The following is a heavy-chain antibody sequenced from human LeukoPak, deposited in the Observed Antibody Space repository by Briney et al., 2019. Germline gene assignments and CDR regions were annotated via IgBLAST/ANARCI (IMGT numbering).Heavy chain of an antibody. CDR2: ISWNSGSI. CDR3: AKGRRYSSGWFDY. J-gene: IGHJ4*02. Sequence: GGSLRLSCAASGFTFDDYAMHWVRQAPGKGLEWVSGISWNSGSIGYADSVKGRFTISRDNAKSSLYLQMNSLRAEDTALYYCAKGRRYSSGWFDYWGQGTLVTVSS. D-gene: IGHD6-19*01. V-gene: IGHV3-9*01. CDR1: GFTFDDYA.